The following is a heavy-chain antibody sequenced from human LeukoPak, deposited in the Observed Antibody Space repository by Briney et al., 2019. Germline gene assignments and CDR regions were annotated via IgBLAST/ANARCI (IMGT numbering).Heavy chain of an antibody. V-gene: IGHV1-18*01. D-gene: IGHD2-15*01. CDR3: ARDASPHCSGGSCYGDYFDY. J-gene: IGHJ4*02. CDR1: GYTFTSYG. Sequence: GASVKVSCKASGYTFTSYGISWVRQAPGQGLEWMGWISAYNGNTNYAQKLQGGVTMTTDTSTSTAYMELRSLRSDDTAVYYCARDASPHCSGGSCYGDYFDYWGQGTLVTVSS. CDR2: ISAYNGNT.